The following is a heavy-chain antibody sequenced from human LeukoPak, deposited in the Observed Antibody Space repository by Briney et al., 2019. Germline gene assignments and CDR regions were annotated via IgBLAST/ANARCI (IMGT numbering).Heavy chain of an antibody. Sequence: PGRSLRLSCAASGFTFSSYAMHWVRQAPGKGLEWVAVISYDGSNKYYADSVKGRFTISRDNSKNSLYLQMNSLRAEDTAVYYCARDSYGYYFDYWGQGTLVTVSS. CDR1: GFTFSSYA. D-gene: IGHD5-18*01. CDR3: ARDSYGYYFDY. V-gene: IGHV3-30-3*01. CDR2: ISYDGSNK. J-gene: IGHJ4*02.